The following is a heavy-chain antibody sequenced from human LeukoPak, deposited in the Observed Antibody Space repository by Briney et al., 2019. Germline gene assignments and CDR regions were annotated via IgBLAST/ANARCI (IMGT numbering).Heavy chain of an antibody. J-gene: IGHJ4*02. CDR2: INHSGST. CDR1: GGSFSGYY. Sequence: SETLSLTCAVYGGSFSGYYWSWIRQPPGKGLEWIGEINHSGSTNYNPSLKSRVTISVDTSKNQFSLKLSSVTAADTAVYYCARGPAQQRITMVRGVDDYWGQGTLVTVSS. CDR3: ARGPAQQRITMVRGVDDY. D-gene: IGHD3-10*01. V-gene: IGHV4-34*01.